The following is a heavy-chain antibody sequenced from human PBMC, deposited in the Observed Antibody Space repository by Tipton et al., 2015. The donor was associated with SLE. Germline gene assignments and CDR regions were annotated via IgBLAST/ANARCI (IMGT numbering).Heavy chain of an antibody. CDR3: ARQSSGWYDY. D-gene: IGHD6-19*01. V-gene: IGHV4-34*01. CDR1: GGSFSGYY. Sequence: TLSLTCAVYGGSFSGYYWSWIRQPPGKGLEWIGEINHSGSTNYNPSLKSRVTISVDTSKNQFSLKLSSVTAADTAVYYCARQSSGWYDYWGQGTLVTVSS. J-gene: IGHJ4*02. CDR2: INHSGST.